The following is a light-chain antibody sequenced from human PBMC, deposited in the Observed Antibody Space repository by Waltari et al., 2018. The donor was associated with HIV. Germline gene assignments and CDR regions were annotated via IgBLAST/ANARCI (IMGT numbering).Light chain of an antibody. V-gene: IGLV2-8*01. CDR3: SSYAGSNNLV. Sequence: QSALTQPPSASGSPGQSVTISCTGTNSDVGGDNYVSWYQQHPGKAPKLMIYEVSKRPPGVPDRFSCSKSGNTASLTVSSLQAYDEADYYCSSYAGSNNLVFGGGTKLTVL. CDR1: NSDVGGDNY. CDR2: EVS. J-gene: IGLJ2*01.